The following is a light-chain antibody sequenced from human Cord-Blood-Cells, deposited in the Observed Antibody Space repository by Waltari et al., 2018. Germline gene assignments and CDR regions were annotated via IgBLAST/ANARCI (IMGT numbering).Light chain of an antibody. CDR3: SSYTSSSTWV. V-gene: IGLV2-14*03. J-gene: IGLJ3*02. CDR2: DVS. CDR1: RSDVGGYHY. Sequence: QSALTQPASVSGSPGQSITISCTGTRSDVGGYHYVSWYHQHPGKAPKPMIYDVSNRPSGVSNRFSGSKSGNTASLTISGLQAEDEADYYCSSYTSSSTWVFGGGTKLTVL.